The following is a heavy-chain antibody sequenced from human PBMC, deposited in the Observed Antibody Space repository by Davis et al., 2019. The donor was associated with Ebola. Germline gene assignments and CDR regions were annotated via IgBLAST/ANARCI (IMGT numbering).Heavy chain of an antibody. D-gene: IGHD1-1*01. CDR2: INHYNGNT. CDR1: GYTFSIYG. CDR3: ARGGPSWNPNWFDP. J-gene: IGHJ5*02. Sequence: SVKVSCKASGYTFSIYGLSWVRQAPGQGLEWMGWINHYNGNTDYAQNFQGRVTVTTDTSTSTAYMELNSLRSDDTAVYYCARGGPSWNPNWFDPWGQGTLVTVSS. V-gene: IGHV1-18*01.